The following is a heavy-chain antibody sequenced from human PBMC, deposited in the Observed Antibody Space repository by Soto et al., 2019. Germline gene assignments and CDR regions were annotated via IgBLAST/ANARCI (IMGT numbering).Heavy chain of an antibody. CDR3: AREDCTNGICSTEGGNWFDP. CDR2: INPNSGGT. CDR1: GYTFTGYY. Sequence: ASVKVSCKASGYTFTGYYMHWVRQAPGQGLEYMGWINPNSGGTNYAQKFQGRVTMTRDTSISTAYMELSRLRSDDTAVYYCAREDCTNGICSTEGGNWFDPWGQGXLVTVSS. D-gene: IGHD2-8*01. V-gene: IGHV1-2*02. J-gene: IGHJ5*02.